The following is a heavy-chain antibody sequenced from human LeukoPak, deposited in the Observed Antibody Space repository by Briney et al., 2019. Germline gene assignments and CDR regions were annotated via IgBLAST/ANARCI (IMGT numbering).Heavy chain of an antibody. Sequence: GGSLRLSCAASGFTFSSYAMSWVRQAPGKGLEWVSAISGSGGSTYYADSVKGQFTISRDNSKNTLYLQMNSLRAEDTAVYYCARTPPWGGYDWYFDYWGQGTLVTVSS. CDR3: ARTPPWGGYDWYFDY. CDR2: ISGSGGST. D-gene: IGHD5-12*01. CDR1: GFTFSSYA. V-gene: IGHV3-23*01. J-gene: IGHJ4*02.